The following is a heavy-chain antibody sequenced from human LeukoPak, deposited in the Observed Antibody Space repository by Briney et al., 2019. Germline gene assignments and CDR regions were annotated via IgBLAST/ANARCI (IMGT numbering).Heavy chain of an antibody. CDR3: ARAHQLYGDYGNY. CDR2: ISAYNGNT. CDR1: GYTFTSYA. Sequence: ASVKVSCKASGYTFTSYAMNWVRQAPGQGLEWMGWISAYNGNTNYAQKLQGRVTMTTDTSTSTAYMELRSLRSDDTAVYYCARAHQLYGDYGNYWGQGTLVTVSS. J-gene: IGHJ4*02. V-gene: IGHV1-18*01. D-gene: IGHD4-17*01.